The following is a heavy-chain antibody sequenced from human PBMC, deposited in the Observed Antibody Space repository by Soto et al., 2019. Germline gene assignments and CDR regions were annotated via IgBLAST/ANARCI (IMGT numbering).Heavy chain of an antibody. CDR2: ISAYNGNT. V-gene: IGHV1-18*01. CDR1: GYTFTSYC. J-gene: IGHJ3*02. CDR3: ARDSPSSGYNDAFDI. Sequence: GASVKVSCKASGYTFTSYCISWVRQAPGQGLEWMGWISAYNGNTNYAQKLQGRVTMTTDTSTSTAYMELRSLRSDDTAVYYCARDSPSSGYNDAFDIWGQGTMVTVSS. D-gene: IGHD3-22*01.